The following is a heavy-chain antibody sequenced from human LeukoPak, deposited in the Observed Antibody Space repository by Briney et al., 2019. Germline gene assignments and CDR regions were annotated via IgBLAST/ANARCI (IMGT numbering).Heavy chain of an antibody. CDR3: ARGDTAMAD. J-gene: IGHJ4*02. D-gene: IGHD5-18*01. V-gene: IGHV4-34*09. CDR1: GGSFSGYY. Sequence: SETLSLTCAVYGGSFSGYYWSWIRQPPGKGLEWIGYIYYSGSTYYNPSLKSRVTISVDTSKNQFSLKLSSVTAADTAVYYCARGDTAMADWGQGTLVTVSS. CDR2: IYYSGST.